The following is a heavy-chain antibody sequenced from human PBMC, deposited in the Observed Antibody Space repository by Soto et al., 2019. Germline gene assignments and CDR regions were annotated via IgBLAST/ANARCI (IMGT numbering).Heavy chain of an antibody. CDR2: IGTAGDT. D-gene: IGHD6-19*01. J-gene: IGHJ4*02. Sequence: GGSLRLSCAASGFTFSSYDMHWVRQATGKGLEWVSAIGTAGDTYYPDSVKGRFTISRDNAKSSLYLQMDSLRVEDTAVYYCASVYGGGWYGSLGEDPHWGQGTLVTVSS. V-gene: IGHV3-13*01. CDR3: ASVYGGGWYGSLGEDPH. CDR1: GFTFSSYD.